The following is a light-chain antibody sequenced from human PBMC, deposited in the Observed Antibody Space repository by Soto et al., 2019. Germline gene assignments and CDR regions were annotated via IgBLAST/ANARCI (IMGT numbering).Light chain of an antibody. CDR1: QSITHNY. V-gene: IGKV3-20*01. CDR2: DAS. J-gene: IGKJ1*01. CDR3: QQCATSPLT. Sequence: EIVLTQSPGALSLSPGERATLSCRASQSITHNYVAWYQQKPGQAPRLLIHDASNRATGIPDRFSGSGSGTAFTLTISRLEPEDFAVYYCQQCATSPLTFGQGTKVEIK.